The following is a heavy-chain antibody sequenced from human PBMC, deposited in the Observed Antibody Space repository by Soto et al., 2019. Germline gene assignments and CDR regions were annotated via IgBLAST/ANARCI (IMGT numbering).Heavy chain of an antibody. D-gene: IGHD2-21*02. CDR2: ITGSGGTI. V-gene: IGHV3-23*01. Sequence: DVHLLESGGGLVQPGGSLRLSCAASGFSFSRYAMIWVRQAPGKGQEWVSGITGSGGTIEYAASVKGRFTISSVNSKNTVDLQMNVLRAEDTAMYYCAKDDVAGDGLWLVADWGQGILVTVS. J-gene: IGHJ1*01. CDR3: AKDDVAGDGLWLVAD. CDR1: GFSFSRYA.